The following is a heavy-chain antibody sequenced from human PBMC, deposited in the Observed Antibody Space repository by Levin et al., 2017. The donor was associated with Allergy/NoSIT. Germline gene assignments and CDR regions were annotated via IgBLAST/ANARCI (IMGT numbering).Heavy chain of an antibody. CDR1: GFTFSDYN. CDR3: ARGRRDYGYVFDL. CDR2: ISSTISPI. J-gene: IGHJ4*02. Sequence: SGGSLRLSCAASGFTFSDYNMNWVRQAPGKGLEWVSNISSTISPIYYADSVRGRFTISRDNAKNSLYLQMNSLRPEDTAVYYCARGRRDYGYVFDLWGQGALVTVSS. D-gene: IGHD4-17*01. V-gene: IGHV3-48*01.